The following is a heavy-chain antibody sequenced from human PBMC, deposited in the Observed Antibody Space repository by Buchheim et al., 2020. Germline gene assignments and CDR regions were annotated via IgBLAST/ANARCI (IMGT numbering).Heavy chain of an antibody. J-gene: IGHJ3*02. CDR3: ARDQEAYYYDSSGYYLDAFDI. CDR1: GFTFSSYG. D-gene: IGHD3-22*01. V-gene: IGHV3-33*01. CDR2: IWYDGSNK. Sequence: QVQLVESGGGVVQPGRSLRLSCAASGFTFSSYGMHWVRQAPGKGLEWVAVIWYDGSNKYYADSVKGRFTISRDTSKNTLYLQMNSLRAEDTAVYYCARDQEAYYYDSSGYYLDAFDIWGQGT.